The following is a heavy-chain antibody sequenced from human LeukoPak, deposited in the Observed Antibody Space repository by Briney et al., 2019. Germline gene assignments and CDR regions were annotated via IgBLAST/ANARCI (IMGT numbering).Heavy chain of an antibody. D-gene: IGHD5-24*01. Sequence: PGGSLRLSCAASGFTFSTYAMHWVRQAPGKGLEWVSSLSSSGSAVFYADSVKGRFTISRDNTKNSLYLQMSSLRAEDTAVYYCGRGDGRDYWGQGTLVTVSS. V-gene: IGHV3-21*01. CDR2: LSSSGSAV. J-gene: IGHJ4*02. CDR1: GFTFSTYA. CDR3: GRGDGRDY.